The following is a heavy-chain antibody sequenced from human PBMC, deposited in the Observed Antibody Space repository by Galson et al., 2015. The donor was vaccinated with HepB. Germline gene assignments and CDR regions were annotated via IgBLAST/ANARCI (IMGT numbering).Heavy chain of an antibody. J-gene: IGHJ4*02. CDR2: MNPNSGNT. D-gene: IGHD2-21*01. CDR1: GYTFTRYD. CDR3: MRTIRRVVAVMLYVVRTYHFDY. V-gene: IGHV1-8*01. Sequence: SVKVSCKASGYTFTRYDINWVRQAPGQGLEWMGWMNPNSGNTGYAQKFQGRVTMTRDTSINTAYMELKSLTSDDTAVYYCMRTIRRVVAVMLYVVRTYHFDYWGRGTLVTVSA.